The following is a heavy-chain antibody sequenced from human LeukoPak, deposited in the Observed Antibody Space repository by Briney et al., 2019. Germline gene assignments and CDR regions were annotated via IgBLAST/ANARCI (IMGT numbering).Heavy chain of an antibody. CDR1: GGTFSSYA. CDR3: ARGIEMATIHRGDY. Sequence: PWASVKVSCKASGGTFSSYAISWVRQAPGQGLEWMGRIIPIFGTANYAEKFQGGVTITTDESTSTAYMELSSLRSEDTAVYYCARGIEMATIHRGDYWGQGTLVTVSS. V-gene: IGHV1-69*05. CDR2: IIPIFGTA. D-gene: IGHD5-24*01. J-gene: IGHJ4*02.